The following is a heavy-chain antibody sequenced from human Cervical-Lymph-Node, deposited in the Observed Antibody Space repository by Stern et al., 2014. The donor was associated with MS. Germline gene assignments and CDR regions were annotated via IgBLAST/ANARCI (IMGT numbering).Heavy chain of an antibody. V-gene: IGHV3-33*01. CDR1: GFTFSSYG. J-gene: IGHJ6*02. CDR3: ARFRTSITMIVVDDYGMDV. Sequence: QVQLVESGGGVVQPGRSLRLSCAASGFTFSSYGMHWVRQAPGKGLEWVAVIWYDGSNKYYADSVKGRFTISRDNSKNTLYLQMNSLRAEDTAVYYCARFRTSITMIVVDDYGMDVWGQGTTVTVSS. CDR2: IWYDGSNK. D-gene: IGHD3-22*01.